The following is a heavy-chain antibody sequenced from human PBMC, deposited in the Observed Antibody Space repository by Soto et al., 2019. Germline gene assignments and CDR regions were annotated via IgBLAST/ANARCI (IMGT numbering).Heavy chain of an antibody. Sequence: QITLKESGPTLVKPTQTLTLTCTFSGFSFSINGVAVGWIRQPPGQALEWLALIYWDDDQRYNPSLKNRLTITKDTSRNQVVLTMTTMDPVDTATYYCAHKRAVSRGFKSWGQGTLVTVSS. CDR2: IYWDDDQ. CDR1: GFSFSINGVA. J-gene: IGHJ5*01. V-gene: IGHV2-5*02. CDR3: AHKRAVSRGFKS. D-gene: IGHD1-26*01.